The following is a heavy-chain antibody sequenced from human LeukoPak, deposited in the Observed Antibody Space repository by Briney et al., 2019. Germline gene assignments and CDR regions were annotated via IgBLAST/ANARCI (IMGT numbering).Heavy chain of an antibody. Sequence: GASVKVSCKASGLTFTNYGFTWVRQAPGQGLEWMGWISAYDGNTNYAQTVRDRVTMTTDTSTSTAYMELRSLRSDDTAVYYCVRDDKSSAYEPDYWGQGTLVTVSS. CDR2: ISAYDGNT. CDR3: VRDDKSSAYEPDY. V-gene: IGHV1-18*01. CDR1: GLTFTNYG. D-gene: IGHD5-12*01. J-gene: IGHJ4*02.